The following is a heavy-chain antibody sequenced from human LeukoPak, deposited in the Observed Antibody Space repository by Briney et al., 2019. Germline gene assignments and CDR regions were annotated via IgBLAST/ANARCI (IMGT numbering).Heavy chain of an antibody. J-gene: IGHJ5*02. CDR2: IWYDGSNK. CDR3: ARDVARGATYP. V-gene: IGHV3-33*01. D-gene: IGHD1-26*01. Sequence: WVAVIWYDGSNKYYADSVKGRFTISRDNSKNTLYLQMNSLRAEDTAVYYCARDVARGATYPWGQGTLVTVSS.